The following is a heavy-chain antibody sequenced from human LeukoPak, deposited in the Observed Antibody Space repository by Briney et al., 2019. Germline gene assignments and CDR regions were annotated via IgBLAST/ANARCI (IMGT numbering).Heavy chain of an antibody. J-gene: IGHJ6*02. V-gene: IGHV5-51*01. Sequence: GESLKISCEASGYDFHTYWIGWVRQLPGKGLEWMGIIYSGDFETRYSPSFLGQVTFSVDKSISTAYMQWRSLKASDTAMYYCARLRPKVGDGWDYAMDVWGQGTTVTVSS. CDR3: ARLRPKVGDGWDYAMDV. CDR1: GYDFHTYW. CDR2: IYSGDFET. D-gene: IGHD1-26*01.